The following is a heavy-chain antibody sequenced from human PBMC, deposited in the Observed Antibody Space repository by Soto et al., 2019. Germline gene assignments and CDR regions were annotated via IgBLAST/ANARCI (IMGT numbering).Heavy chain of an antibody. V-gene: IGHV3-23*01. Sequence: GGSLRLSCAASGFTFSSYAMSWVRQAPGKGLEWVSAISGSGGSTYYADSVKGRFTISRDNSKNTLYLQMNSLRAEDTAVYYCAKEGRHCSGGSCFPICYWGQGTLVTVSS. CDR3: AKEGRHCSGGSCFPICY. CDR2: ISGSGGST. CDR1: GFTFSSYA. D-gene: IGHD2-15*01. J-gene: IGHJ4*02.